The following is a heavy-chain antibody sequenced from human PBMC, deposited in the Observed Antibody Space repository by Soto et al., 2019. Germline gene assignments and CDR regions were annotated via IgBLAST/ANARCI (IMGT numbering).Heavy chain of an antibody. D-gene: IGHD2-21*01. Sequence: QVQLVESGGGVVQPGRSLRLSCAASGFTFSNYAMNWVRQAPGKGLEWVAVISYDGSNKYYADSVKGRFTISRDNSKNTLYLQVNSLRAEDTAVYYCAKDRMVSPYYFDSWGQGTLVTVSS. V-gene: IGHV3-30*18. CDR2: ISYDGSNK. J-gene: IGHJ4*02. CDR3: AKDRMVSPYYFDS. CDR1: GFTFSNYA.